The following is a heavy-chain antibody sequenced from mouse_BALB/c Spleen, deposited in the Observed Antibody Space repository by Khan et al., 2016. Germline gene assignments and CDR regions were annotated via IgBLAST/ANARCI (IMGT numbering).Heavy chain of an antibody. CDR3: ATSNWDYAMDY. V-gene: IGHV3-2*02. D-gene: IGHD4-1*01. J-gene: IGHJ4*01. CDR2: ISYSGST. Sequence: EVQLQESGPGLVKPSQSLSLTCTVTGYSITSDYAWNWIRQFPGNKLEWMGYISYSGSTSYNPSLKSRISITRDTSKNQFFLQLNSVTTEDTATCDCATSNWDYAMDYWGQGTSVTVYS. CDR1: GYSITSDYA.